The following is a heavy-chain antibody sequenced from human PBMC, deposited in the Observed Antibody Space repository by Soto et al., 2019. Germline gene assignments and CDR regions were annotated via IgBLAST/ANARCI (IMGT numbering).Heavy chain of an antibody. CDR2: IYSGGST. V-gene: IGHV3-53*01. J-gene: IGHJ6*02. D-gene: IGHD3-3*01. Sequence: PGGSLRLSCAASGFTVSSNYMSWVRQAPGKGLEWVSVIYSGGSTYYADSVKGRFTISRDNSKNTLYLQMNSLRAEDTAVYYCARDTLYYDFWSGFPGEYWYYGMDVWGQGTTVTVSS. CDR3: ARDTLYYDFWSGFPGEYWYYGMDV. CDR1: GFTVSSNY.